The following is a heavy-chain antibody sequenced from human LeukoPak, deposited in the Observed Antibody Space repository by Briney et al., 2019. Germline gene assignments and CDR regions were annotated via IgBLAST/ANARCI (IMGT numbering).Heavy chain of an antibody. J-gene: IGHJ6*02. CDR2: INPSGST. CDR1: GGSFSGYY. V-gene: IGHV4-34*01. CDR3: AREVGGGYYGMDV. D-gene: IGHD2-21*01. Sequence: SETLSLTCAVYGGSFSGYYWSWIRQPPGKVLEWIGEINPSGSTNYNPSLKSRVTPSVDTSKNQFSLKLSSVTAADTAVYYCAREVGGGYYGMDVWGQGTTVTVSS.